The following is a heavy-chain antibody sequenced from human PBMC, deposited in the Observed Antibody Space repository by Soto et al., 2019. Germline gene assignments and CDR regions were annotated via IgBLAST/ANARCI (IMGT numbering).Heavy chain of an antibody. D-gene: IGHD6-25*01. Sequence: ASVKVSCKPSGYTFTDYHIHWVRQAPGQGLEFMGWINANNGGAGSAQQFQGRVTVTRDTSISTVYMELSNLRSDDTAVYYCAREGGSDYMAPKNNWLDTWGQGPRVTVYS. CDR2: INANNGGA. V-gene: IGHV1-2*02. CDR3: AREGGSDYMAPKNNWLDT. J-gene: IGHJ5*02. CDR1: GYTFTDYH.